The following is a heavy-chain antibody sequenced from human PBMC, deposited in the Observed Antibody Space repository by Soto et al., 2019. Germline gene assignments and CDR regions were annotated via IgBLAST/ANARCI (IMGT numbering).Heavy chain of an antibody. D-gene: IGHD1-26*01. Sequence: QVHLEASGPGLVKPSQTLSLTCTVLGDSIRSGDYYWNWIRQPPGRGLEWIGYIYYSGSTYYNPSLKSRLIMSVDTSKNQFSLMLISVIAADTAVYYCARSVGYYYYGMDVWGQGTTVIVSS. CDR1: GDSIRSGDYY. J-gene: IGHJ6*02. CDR3: ARSVGYYYYGMDV. V-gene: IGHV4-30-4*01. CDR2: IYYSGST.